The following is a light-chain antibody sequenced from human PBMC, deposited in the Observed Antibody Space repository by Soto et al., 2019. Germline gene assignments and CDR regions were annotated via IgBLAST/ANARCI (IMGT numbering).Light chain of an antibody. CDR1: QSVFFTSNNTNY. J-gene: IGKJ1*01. V-gene: IGKV4-1*01. CDR3: QQYYNIPPT. Sequence: DIVMTQSPDSLAVSLGERATINCKSSQSVFFTSNNTNYLAWYQQKPGQPPKLLIYWASTRESGVPDRFSGSGSGTDFALTISSLQAEDVAFYYCQQYYNIPPTFGQGTKVEI. CDR2: WAS.